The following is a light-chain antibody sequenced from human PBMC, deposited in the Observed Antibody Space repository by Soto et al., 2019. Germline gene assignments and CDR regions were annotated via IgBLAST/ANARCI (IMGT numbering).Light chain of an antibody. V-gene: IGLV2-14*03. CDR3: SSFTSNRIYV. J-gene: IGLJ1*01. Sequence: QSALAQPTSVSGSPGQPITISGTGTHNDIGTYDYVSWYQQHPGRAPRLLIHGVTTRPSGISDRFSASKSGLTASLTISGLQPEDEADYYCSSFTSNRIYVFGPGTKVTVL. CDR2: GVT. CDR1: HNDIGTYDY.